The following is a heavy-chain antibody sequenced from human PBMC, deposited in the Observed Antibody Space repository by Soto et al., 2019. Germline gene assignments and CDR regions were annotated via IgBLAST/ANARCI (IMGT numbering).Heavy chain of an antibody. CDR3: AHRRALSGDFDY. CDR2: FYWDDDR. CDR1: GFSLSTSGVG. V-gene: IGHV2-5*02. Sequence: QITLKESGPTLVKPTQTLTLTCTFSGFSLSTSGVGVGWIRQPPGKALEWLALFYWDDDRPYSPSLRSRLTLTKDTSKNQVVLTMTNMDPVDTATYYCAHRRALSGDFDYCFQGTLVIVSS. J-gene: IGHJ4*02. D-gene: IGHD6-19*01.